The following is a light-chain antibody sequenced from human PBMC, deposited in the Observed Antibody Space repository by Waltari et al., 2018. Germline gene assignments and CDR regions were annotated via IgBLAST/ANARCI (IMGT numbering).Light chain of an antibody. V-gene: IGLV2-8*01. CDR2: GVT. J-gene: IGLJ1*01. CDR3: CSYAGRSTHIYV. Sequence: QSALTQPPSASGSLGQSVTISCTGTSSDVGGYNFVSWYQQHPGKAPKLMIFGVTKQPSGVPDRFSRSKSGNPASLTVSGLQAEDESVYYCCSYAGRSTHIYVFGTGTKVTVL. CDR1: SSDVGGYNF.